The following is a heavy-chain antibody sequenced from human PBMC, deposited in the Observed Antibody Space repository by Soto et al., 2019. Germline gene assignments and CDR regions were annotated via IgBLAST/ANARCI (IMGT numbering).Heavy chain of an antibody. D-gene: IGHD1-1*01. V-gene: IGHV3-7*01. CDR3: ARVWNDGRIDY. CDR2: IKQDGSDK. J-gene: IGHJ4*02. CDR1: GFTLSSYW. Sequence: AGGSLRLSCTSSGFTLSSYWMSWVRQAPGQGLGWVASIKQDGSDKKYVDPVKGRFTISRDNAKNSLYLEMNSLRAEDTAVYYCARVWNDGRIDYWGQGTLVTVSS.